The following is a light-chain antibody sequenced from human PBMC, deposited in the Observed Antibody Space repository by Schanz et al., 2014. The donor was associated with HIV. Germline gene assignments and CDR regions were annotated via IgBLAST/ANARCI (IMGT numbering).Light chain of an antibody. CDR2: GAS. CDR1: QSVSSN. J-gene: IGKJ4*01. CDR3: QQYNNWPVT. V-gene: IGKV3-15*01. Sequence: EIVMTQSPATLSVSPGERATLSCRASQSVSSNLAGYQQKPGQAPRLLIYGASTRATGIPARFSGSGSETEFTLTISSLQSEDFAVYYCQQYNNWPVTFGGGTKVEIK.